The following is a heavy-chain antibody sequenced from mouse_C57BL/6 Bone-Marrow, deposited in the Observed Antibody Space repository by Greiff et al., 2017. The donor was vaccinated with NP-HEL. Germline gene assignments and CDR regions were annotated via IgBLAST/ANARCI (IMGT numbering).Heavy chain of an antibody. CDR2: IDPANGNT. Sequence: DVKLVESVAELVRPGASVKLSCTASGFNIKYTYMHWVKQRPEQGLEWIGRIDPANGNTKYAPKFQGKATITADTSSNTAYLQLSSLTSEDTAIYYCARITTGGDYFDYWGQGTTLTVSS. V-gene: IGHV14-3*01. D-gene: IGHD1-1*01. CDR3: ARITTGGDYFDY. J-gene: IGHJ2*01. CDR1: GFNIKYTY.